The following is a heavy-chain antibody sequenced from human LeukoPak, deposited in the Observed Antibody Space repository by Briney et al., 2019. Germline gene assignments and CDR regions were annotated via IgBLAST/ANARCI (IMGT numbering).Heavy chain of an antibody. J-gene: IGHJ5*02. CDR1: GYRFTSYW. Sequence: GESLKISCKGSGYRFTSYWISWVRKMPGKGLEWMGRIDPDDSYTSYSPSFQGRVSISVDKSISTAYLQWSSLKASDTAIYYCARAEMPSVAGEDWFDPWGQGTLVTVSS. CDR2: IDPDDSYT. V-gene: IGHV5-10-1*01. CDR3: ARAEMPSVAGEDWFDP. D-gene: IGHD3-10*01.